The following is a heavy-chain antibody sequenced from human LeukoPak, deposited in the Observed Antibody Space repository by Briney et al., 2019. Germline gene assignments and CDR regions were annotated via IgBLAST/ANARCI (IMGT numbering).Heavy chain of an antibody. Sequence: SETLSLTCTVSGGSISSYYWSWIRQPPGKGLEWIGYIYYSGSTNYNPSLKSRVTISVDTCKNQFSLKLSSATAADTAVYYCARGNRYYDILTGYYKVSYYFDYWGQGTLVTVSS. D-gene: IGHD3-9*01. J-gene: IGHJ4*02. V-gene: IGHV4-59*01. CDR1: GGSISSYY. CDR3: ARGNRYYDILTGYYKVSYYFDY. CDR2: IYYSGST.